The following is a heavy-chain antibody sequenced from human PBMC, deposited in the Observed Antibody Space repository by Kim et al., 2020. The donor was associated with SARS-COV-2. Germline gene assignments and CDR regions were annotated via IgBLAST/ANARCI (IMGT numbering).Heavy chain of an antibody. CDR3: ARSAPDSTGYFDY. D-gene: IGHD3-22*01. Sequence: YYAYSVKGRFTISRDNSENTLYLQVGSLRTEDMAVYFCARSAPDSTGYFDYWGQGTLLTVSS. V-gene: IGHV3-64*01. J-gene: IGHJ4*02.